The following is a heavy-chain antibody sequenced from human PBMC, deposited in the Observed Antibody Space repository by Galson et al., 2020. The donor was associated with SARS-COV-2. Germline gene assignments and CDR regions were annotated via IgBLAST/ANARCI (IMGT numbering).Heavy chain of an antibody. CDR3: AREYYYDSRYDYYGIDV. CDR2: INPSGGTK. V-gene: IGHV1-46*03. CDR1: GYTFTNYY. J-gene: IGHJ6*02. Sequence: ASVKVSCKASGYTFTNYYMHWVRQAPGRGLEWMGIINPSGGTKAYAQKFQGRVTMTSDTSTSTVYMELSSLRPEDTAVYYCAREYYYDSRYDYYGIDVWSQGTTVTGSS. D-gene: IGHD3-22*01.